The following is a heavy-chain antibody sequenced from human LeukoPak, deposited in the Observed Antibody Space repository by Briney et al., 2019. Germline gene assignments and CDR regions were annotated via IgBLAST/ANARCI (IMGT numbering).Heavy chain of an antibody. CDR3: ARSRRHCTNGVCYGGNAFDI. J-gene: IGHJ3*02. D-gene: IGHD2-8*01. CDR1: GFSLSTSGMC. Sequence: VSGPALVKPTETLTLTCTFSGFSLSTSGMCVSWIRQPPGKALEWLARTDWDDDKYYSTSLKTTLTISKDTSKNQVVLTMTNMDPVDTATYYCARSRRHCTNGVCYGGNAFDIWGQGTMVTVSS. V-gene: IGHV2-70*11. CDR2: TDWDDDK.